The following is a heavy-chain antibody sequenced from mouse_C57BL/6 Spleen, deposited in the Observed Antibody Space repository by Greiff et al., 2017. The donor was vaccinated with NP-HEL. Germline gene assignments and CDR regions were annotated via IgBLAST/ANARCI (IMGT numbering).Heavy chain of an antibody. Sequence: QVQLQQPGAELVMPGASVKLSCKASGYTFTSFWMHWVKQRPGQGLEWIGEIDPSDSYTNYNQKFKGKSTLTVDKSSSTAYMQLSSLTSEDSAVYYCARWFMDYWGQGTSVTVSS. CDR3: ARWFMDY. CDR2: IDPSDSYT. D-gene: IGHD2-2*01. V-gene: IGHV1-69*01. CDR1: GYTFTSFW. J-gene: IGHJ4*01.